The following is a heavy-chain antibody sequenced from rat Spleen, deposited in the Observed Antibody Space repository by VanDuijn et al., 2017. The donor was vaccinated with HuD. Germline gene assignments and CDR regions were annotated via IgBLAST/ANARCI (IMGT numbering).Heavy chain of an antibody. CDR2: TTNSGGLT. CDR3: ARPPYDGTYYHYFDY. Sequence: EVQLVESGGGLLQPGGSLKLSCTASGFTFINYVMAWVRQSPTKGLEWVASTTNSGGLTFYRDSVKGRFTISRDDAKSTLYLHMDSLRSEDTATYYCARPPYDGTYYHYFDYWGQGVMVTVSS. D-gene: IGHD1-12*02. J-gene: IGHJ2*01. CDR1: GFTFINYV. V-gene: IGHV5S23*01.